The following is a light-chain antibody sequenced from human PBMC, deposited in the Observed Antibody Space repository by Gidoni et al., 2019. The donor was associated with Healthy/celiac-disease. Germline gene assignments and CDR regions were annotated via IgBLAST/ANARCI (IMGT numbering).Light chain of an antibody. V-gene: IGKV3-15*01. CDR1: QSVSSN. Sequence: IVIPHSPATLSVSPGERATLSCRASQSVSSNLAWYQQKPGQAPRLLIYGASTRATGIPARLSGSGSGTEFTLTISSLQSEDFAVYYCQQYNNWLALTFGGGTKVEIK. CDR3: QQYNNWLALT. J-gene: IGKJ4*01. CDR2: GAS.